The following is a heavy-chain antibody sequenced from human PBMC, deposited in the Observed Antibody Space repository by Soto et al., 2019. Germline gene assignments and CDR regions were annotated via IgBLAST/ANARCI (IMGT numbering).Heavy chain of an antibody. V-gene: IGHV3-33*01. CDR3: ARYGEGKKLDY. CDR2: IWYDASNK. J-gene: IGHJ4*02. CDR1: GFTFSSYG. Sequence: ESGGGVVQPGRSLRLSCAASGFTFSSYGMHWVRQAPGKGLEWVAVIWYDASNKYYADSVKGRFTISRDNSKNTLYLQMNSLRAEDTAMYYCARYGEGKKLDYWGQGTLVTVSS. D-gene: IGHD2-21*01.